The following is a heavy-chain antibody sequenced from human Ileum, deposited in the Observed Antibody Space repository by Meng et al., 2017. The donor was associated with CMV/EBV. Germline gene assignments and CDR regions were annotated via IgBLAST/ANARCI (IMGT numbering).Heavy chain of an antibody. CDR2: IKQDGSDK. J-gene: IGHJ1*01. D-gene: IGHD2-21*01. Sequence: GGSLRLSCAASGFSFSVNSMNWLRQAPGRGLEWVANIKQDGSDKFYVGSVEGRFTVSRDNTKNTVYLQMNSLRVEDTAVYYCARATSPPYCGRPNCYLATEYFEHWGQGSLVTVS. V-gene: IGHV3-7*01. CDR1: GFSFSVNS. CDR3: ARATSPPYCGRPNCYLATEYFEH.